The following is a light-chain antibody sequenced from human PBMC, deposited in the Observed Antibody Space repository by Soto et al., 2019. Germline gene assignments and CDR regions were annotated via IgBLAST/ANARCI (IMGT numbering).Light chain of an antibody. Sequence: QSALTQPASVSGSPGQSITISCTGTSTDVGGYNYVSWYQHHPGKAPKLIIYEVSNRPSGVSNRFSGSKSGNTASLTISGLQAEDEADYYCDSYTRSSTLGVFGTGTKVTVL. CDR3: DSYTRSSTLGV. V-gene: IGLV2-14*01. J-gene: IGLJ1*01. CDR2: EVS. CDR1: STDVGGYNY.